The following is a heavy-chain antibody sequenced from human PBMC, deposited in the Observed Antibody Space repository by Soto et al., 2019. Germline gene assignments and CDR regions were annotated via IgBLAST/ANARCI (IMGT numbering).Heavy chain of an antibody. CDR3: ARSGYGGNSDHGCDP. J-gene: IGHJ5*02. D-gene: IGHD2-21*02. CDR1: GGSVSSGGYY. V-gene: IGHV4-61*08. CDR2: IYYSGST. Sequence: PSETLSLTCTVSGGSVSSGGYYWSWIRQPPGKGLERIGNIYYSGSTNYNPSLKSRVTISVDTSKNQFSLKLRSVTAADTAVYYWARSGYGGNSDHGCDPRGQGTLVTVSS.